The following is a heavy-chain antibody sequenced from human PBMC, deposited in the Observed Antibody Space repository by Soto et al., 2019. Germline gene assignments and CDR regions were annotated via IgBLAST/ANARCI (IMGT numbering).Heavy chain of an antibody. CDR3: ARGGSSGRFYYFGH. J-gene: IGHJ4*02. CDR2: IIPILAIT. D-gene: IGHD6-19*01. V-gene: IGHV1-69*02. Sequence: QVQLVQSGAEVKKPGSSVKVSCKASGDTFSSYTISWVRQAPGQGLEWMGRIIPILAITNYAQKFQGRVTITADKSTSTAYMELSSLTSEDTAIYYCARGGSSGRFYYFGHWGQGTLVTVSS. CDR1: GDTFSSYT.